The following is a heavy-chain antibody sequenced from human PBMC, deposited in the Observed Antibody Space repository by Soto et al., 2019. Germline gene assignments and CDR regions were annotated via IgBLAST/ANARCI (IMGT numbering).Heavy chain of an antibody. Sequence: PSETLSLTCAVSGGSFRGYFWSWIRQSPAKGLEWIGEINDSGNTYYNPSFKSRLTISVDTSTSQISLRLTSVTAADSAVYYCQGGDFWGQGTRGTVS. J-gene: IGHJ4*02. V-gene: IGHV4-34*01. CDR2: INDSGNT. D-gene: IGHD3-16*01. CDR3: QGGDF. CDR1: GGSFRGYF.